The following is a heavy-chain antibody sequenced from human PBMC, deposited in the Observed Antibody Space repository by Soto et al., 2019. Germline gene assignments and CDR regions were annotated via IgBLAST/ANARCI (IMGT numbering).Heavy chain of an antibody. V-gene: IGHV3-11*06. J-gene: IGHJ6*02. Sequence: PGGSLRLSCAASGFTFSDYYMSWIRQAPGKGLEWVSYISSSSSYTNYADSVKGRFTISRDNAKNSLYLQMNSLRAEDTAVYYGGGGSLGLYFGVGDIVVVPAAITGYYGMDVWGQGTTVTVSS. CDR3: GGGSLGLYFGVGDIVVVPAAITGYYGMDV. D-gene: IGHD2-2*02. CDR2: ISSSSSYT. CDR1: GFTFSDYY.